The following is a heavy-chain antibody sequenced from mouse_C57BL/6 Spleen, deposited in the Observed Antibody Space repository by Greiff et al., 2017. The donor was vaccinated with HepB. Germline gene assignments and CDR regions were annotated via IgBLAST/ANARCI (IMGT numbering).Heavy chain of an antibody. Sequence: VQLQQPGTELVKPGASVKLSCKASGYTFTSYWMHWVKQRPGQGLEWIGNINTSNGGTNYNEKFKSKSTPTVDKSSSTAYMQLSIRTSEDSAVYYCARTRLWYFDVWGTVTTVTVSS. CDR2: INTSNGGT. V-gene: IGHV1-53*01. CDR1: GYTFTSYW. CDR3: ARTRLWYFDV. J-gene: IGHJ1*03.